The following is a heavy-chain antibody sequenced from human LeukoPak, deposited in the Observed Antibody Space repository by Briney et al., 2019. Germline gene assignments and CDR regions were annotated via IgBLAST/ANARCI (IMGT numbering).Heavy chain of an antibody. Sequence: ASVKVSCKASGYTFTSYDINWVRQATGQGLEWMGWMNPNSGNTGYAQKFQGRVTMTRNTSISTAYMELRSLRSDDTAVYYCARDPRSIAAAGTNWFDPWGQGTLVTVSS. V-gene: IGHV1-8*01. J-gene: IGHJ5*02. CDR1: GYTFTSYD. CDR2: MNPNSGNT. CDR3: ARDPRSIAAAGTNWFDP. D-gene: IGHD6-13*01.